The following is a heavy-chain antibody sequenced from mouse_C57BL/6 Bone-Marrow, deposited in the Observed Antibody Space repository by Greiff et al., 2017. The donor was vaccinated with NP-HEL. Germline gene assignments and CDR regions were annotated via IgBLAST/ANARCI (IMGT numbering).Heavy chain of an antibody. CDR3: ARGVTTVVEDWYFDV. D-gene: IGHD1-1*01. CDR2: IYPGSGST. Sequence: QVQLQQPGAELVKPGASVKMSCKASGYTFTSYWITWVKQRPGQGLEWIGDIYPGSGSTNYNEKFKSKATLTVDTSSSTSYMQLSSLTSEDSAVDYCARGVTTVVEDWYFDVWGTGTTVTVSS. V-gene: IGHV1-55*01. CDR1: GYTFTSYW. J-gene: IGHJ1*03.